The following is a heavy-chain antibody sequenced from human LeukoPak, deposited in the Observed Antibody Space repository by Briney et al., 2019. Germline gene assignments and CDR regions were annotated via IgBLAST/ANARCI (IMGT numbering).Heavy chain of an antibody. CDR1: GGSISSSSYY. V-gene: IGHV4-39*01. J-gene: IGHJ4*02. D-gene: IGHD6-6*01. CDR2: IYYSGST. Sequence: SETLSLTCTVSGGSISSSSYYWGGIRQPPGKGLEWIGSIYYSGSTYYNPSLKSRVTISVDTSKNQFSLKLSSVTAADTAEYYCARLSSSSSYFDYWGQGTLVTVSS. CDR3: ARLSSSSSYFDY.